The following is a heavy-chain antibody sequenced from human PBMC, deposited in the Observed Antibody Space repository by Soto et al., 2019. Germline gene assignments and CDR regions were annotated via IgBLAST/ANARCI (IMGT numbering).Heavy chain of an antibody. D-gene: IGHD3-10*01. CDR3: LSAGSAVS. CDR2: IKYDGSEK. J-gene: IGHJ4*02. Sequence: EVQLVESGGGLVQPGGSLRLSCAASGFTLSNYWMTWVRQAPGKGLEWVANIKYDGSEKNYVDSVKGRFTISRDNTRTSLALQMNTLRAEDTAVYYCLSAGSAVSWGQGTLVTVSS. V-gene: IGHV3-7*05. CDR1: GFTLSNYW.